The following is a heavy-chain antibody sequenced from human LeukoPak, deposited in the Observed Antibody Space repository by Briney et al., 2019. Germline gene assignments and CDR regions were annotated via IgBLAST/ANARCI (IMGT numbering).Heavy chain of an antibody. V-gene: IGHV4-39*01. CDR3: ARQSSLAFDI. J-gene: IGHJ3*02. CDR2: IYYSGST. Sequence: TSETLSLTCTVSGGSISSSSYYWGWIRQPPGKGLEWIGSIYYSGSTYYNPSLMSRVTISVDTSKNQFSLKLSSVTAADTAVYYCARQSSLAFDIWGQGTMVTVSS. CDR1: GGSISSSSYY.